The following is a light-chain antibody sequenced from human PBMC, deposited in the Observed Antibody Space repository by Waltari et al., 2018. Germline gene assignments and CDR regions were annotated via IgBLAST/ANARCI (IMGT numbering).Light chain of an antibody. V-gene: IGKV1-6*01. CDR3: LQDYNYPRM. Sequence: AIPMTQSPSSLSASVGDRVPITCQASQGIRNDLGWYQQKPGKAPKLLIYAASSLESEVPSRFSGSGSGTDFTLTISSLQPEDFATYYCLQDYNYPRMFGQGTKVEIK. CDR2: AAS. J-gene: IGKJ1*01. CDR1: QGIRND.